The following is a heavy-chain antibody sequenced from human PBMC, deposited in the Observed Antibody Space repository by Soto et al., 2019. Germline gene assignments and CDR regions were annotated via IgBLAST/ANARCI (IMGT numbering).Heavy chain of an antibody. Sequence: GGSLRLSCAASGFTVSSNYMSWVRQAPGKGLEWVSGIYSAGSTYYAVSMKGRFTISRHNSKNTMYLQMKSLSTADTAVYYCARAAYSSSCYIKHWGQGTLVTVSS. CDR1: GFTVSSNY. D-gene: IGHD6-13*01. CDR2: IYSAGST. J-gene: IGHJ1*01. V-gene: IGHV3-53*01. CDR3: ARAAYSSSCYIKH.